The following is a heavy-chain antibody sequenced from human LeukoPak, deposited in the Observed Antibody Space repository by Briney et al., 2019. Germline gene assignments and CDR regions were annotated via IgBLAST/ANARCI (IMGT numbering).Heavy chain of an antibody. CDR2: MNPNSGAT. J-gene: IGHJ3*01. V-gene: IGHV1-2*02. CDR3: AKDLRIAVSGTSGFDL. D-gene: IGHD6-19*01. Sequence: AASVKVSCKASGYTFTGYYMHWVRQAPGQGLEWMGWMNPNSGATNYAQKFQVRVTMTGDTSTSTAYMELSGLRFDDTAVYYCAKDLRIAVSGTSGFDLWGQGTMVTVSS. CDR1: GYTFTGYY.